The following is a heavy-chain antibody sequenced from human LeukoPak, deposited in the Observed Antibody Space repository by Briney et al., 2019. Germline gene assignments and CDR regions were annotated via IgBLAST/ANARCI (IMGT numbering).Heavy chain of an antibody. D-gene: IGHD6-19*01. CDR2: IYYSGST. J-gene: IGHJ5*02. V-gene: IGHV4-39*07. CDR3: ARGAEEWLANNWFDP. CDR1: GGSISSSSYY. Sequence: PSETLSLTCTVSGGSISSSSYYWGWIRQPPGKGLEWIGSIYYSGSTYYNPSLKSRVTISVDTSKNQFSLKLSSVTAADTAVYYCARGAEEWLANNWFDPWGQGTLVTVSS.